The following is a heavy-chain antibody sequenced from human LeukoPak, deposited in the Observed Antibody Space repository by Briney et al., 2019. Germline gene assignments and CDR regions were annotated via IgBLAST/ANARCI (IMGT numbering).Heavy chain of an antibody. CDR1: GFTFNTYA. J-gene: IGHJ4*02. V-gene: IGHV3-64D*06. D-gene: IGHD2-2*01. CDR3: ATVFSSSNEFFDY. CDR2: INTSGGST. Sequence: GGSLRLSCSASGFTFNTYALHWVRQAPGKGLEYVSGINTSGGSTYYADSVKGRFTISRDNSKNTLYLQMSGLRGEDTALYYCATVFSSSNEFFDYWGQGALVTVSS.